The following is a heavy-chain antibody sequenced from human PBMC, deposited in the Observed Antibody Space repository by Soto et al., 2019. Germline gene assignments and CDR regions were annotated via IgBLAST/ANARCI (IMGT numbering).Heavy chain of an antibody. CDR3: ARGGNGDYVFDY. CDR2: INHSGST. CDR1: GGSFSDKS. J-gene: IGHJ4*02. D-gene: IGHD4-17*01. V-gene: IGHV4-34*01. Sequence: SETLSLTCAVYGGSFSDKSWTWIRQPPGKGLEWIGEINHSGSTNHNPSLKSRVTISIDTSKNQFSLKLNSVTAADTAVYYCARGGNGDYVFDYWGQGTLVTVSS.